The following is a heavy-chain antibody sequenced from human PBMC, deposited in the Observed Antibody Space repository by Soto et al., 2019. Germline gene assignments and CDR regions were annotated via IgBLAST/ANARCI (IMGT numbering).Heavy chain of an antibody. V-gene: IGHV4-34*01. Sequence: LSLTCAVYGGSFSGYYWSWIRQPPGKGLEWIGEINHSGSTNYNPSLKSRVTISVDTSKNQFSLKLSSVTAADTAVYYCARRYYYDSRWGQGTLVTVSS. D-gene: IGHD3-22*01. CDR1: GGSFSGYY. J-gene: IGHJ4*02. CDR3: ARRYYYDSR. CDR2: INHSGST.